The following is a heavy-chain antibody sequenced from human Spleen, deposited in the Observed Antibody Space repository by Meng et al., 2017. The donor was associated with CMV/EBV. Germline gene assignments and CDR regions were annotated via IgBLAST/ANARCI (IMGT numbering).Heavy chain of an antibody. D-gene: IGHD1-26*01. J-gene: IGHJ5*02. Sequence: QGQLQESGPGLVKPSQTLSLTCTVSGGSISSDDYYWSWIRQPPGKGLECIGYIYNSGSTYYNPSLKSRVIISVDTSKNQFSLKLSSVTAADTAVYYCARGIVGNWFDPWGQGTLVTVSS. CDR3: ARGIVGNWFDP. CDR2: IYNSGST. V-gene: IGHV4-30-4*08. CDR1: GGSISSDDYY.